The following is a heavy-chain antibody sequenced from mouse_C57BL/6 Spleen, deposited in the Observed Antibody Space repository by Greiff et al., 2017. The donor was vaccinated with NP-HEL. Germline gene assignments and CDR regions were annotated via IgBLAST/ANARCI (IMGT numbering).Heavy chain of an antibody. V-gene: IGHV1-69*01. CDR2: INPFVSYT. Sequence: QVQLQQSGAELVMPGASVKLSCKASGYTFTSYWMHWVKQRPGQGLEWIGEINPFVSYTNYNQKFKGKSTLTVDKSSSTAYMQLSSLTSEDSAVYYCARNYYGSSPDYFGYWGQGTTLTVSS. CDR1: GYTFTSYW. D-gene: IGHD1-1*01. J-gene: IGHJ2*01. CDR3: ARNYYGSSPDYFGY.